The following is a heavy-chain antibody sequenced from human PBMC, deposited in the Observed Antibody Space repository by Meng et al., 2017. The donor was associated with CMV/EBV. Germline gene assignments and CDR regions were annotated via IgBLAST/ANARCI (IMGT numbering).Heavy chain of an antibody. CDR2: IYHSGST. V-gene: IGHV4-38-2*02. J-gene: IGHJ6*02. CDR1: GYSISSGYY. D-gene: IGHD3-9*01. CDR3: AREMGQEVYDWGVFYYYGMDV. Sequence: GSLRLSCTVSGYSISSGYYWGWIRQPPGKGLEWIGSIYHSGSTYYNPSLKSRVTISVDTSKNQFSLKLSSVTAADTAAYYCAREMGQEVYDWGVFYYYGMDVWGQGTTVTVSS.